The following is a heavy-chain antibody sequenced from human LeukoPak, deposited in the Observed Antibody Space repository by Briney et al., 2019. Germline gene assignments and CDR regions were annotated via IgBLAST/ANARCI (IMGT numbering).Heavy chain of an antibody. Sequence: SETLSLTCTVSGGSISSSSYYWGWIRQPPGKGLEWIGSIYYSGSTYYNPSLKSRVTISVDTSKNQFSLKLSSVTAADTAVYYCAGTVVRGVIRYFDYWGQGTLVTVSS. D-gene: IGHD3-10*01. CDR2: IYYSGST. CDR1: GGSISSSSYY. CDR3: AGTVVRGVIRYFDY. V-gene: IGHV4-39*01. J-gene: IGHJ4*02.